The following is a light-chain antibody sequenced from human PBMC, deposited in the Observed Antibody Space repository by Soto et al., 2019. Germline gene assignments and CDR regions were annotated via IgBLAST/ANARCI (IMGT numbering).Light chain of an antibody. CDR2: DVS. V-gene: IGLV2-14*01. CDR1: SSDIGDYNY. J-gene: IGLJ3*02. Sequence: QSALTQPASVSGSPGQSITISCTGTSSDIGDYNYVSWYQQYPGKVPKLVIYDVSHRPSGVSNRFSGSKSGNTASLTISGLQAEDEDDYYCSSSTTTPSLVVFGGGTKLTVL. CDR3: SSSTTTPSLVV.